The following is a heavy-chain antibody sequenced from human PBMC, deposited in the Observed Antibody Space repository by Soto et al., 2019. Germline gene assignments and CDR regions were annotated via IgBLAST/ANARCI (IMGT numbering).Heavy chain of an antibody. CDR3: ARGRSSSNWFDP. Sequence: ASVKVSCNASGYTFTSYDINWVRQATGQGLEWMGWMNPNSGNTGYAQKFQGRVTMTRNTSISTACMELSSLRSADTAVYYCARGRSSSNWFDPWGQGTLVTVSS. V-gene: IGHV1-8*01. CDR2: MNPNSGNT. D-gene: IGHD2-2*01. CDR1: GYTFTSYD. J-gene: IGHJ5*02.